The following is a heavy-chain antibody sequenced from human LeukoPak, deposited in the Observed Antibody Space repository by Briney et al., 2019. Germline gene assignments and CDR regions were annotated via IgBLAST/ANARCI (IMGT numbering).Heavy chain of an antibody. Sequence: GGSLRLSCAASGFTFDDYPMHWVRQPPGKGLEWVSLISWDGGSTYYADSVKGRFTISRDNSKNTLYLQMNSLRAEDTAVYYCAKDLDTVTKGRGDYWGQGTLVTVSS. CDR1: GFTFDDYP. J-gene: IGHJ4*02. D-gene: IGHD4-17*01. V-gene: IGHV3-43*01. CDR2: ISWDGGST. CDR3: AKDLDTVTKGRGDY.